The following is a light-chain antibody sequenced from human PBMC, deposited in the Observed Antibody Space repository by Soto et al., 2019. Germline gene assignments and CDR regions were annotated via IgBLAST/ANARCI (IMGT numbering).Light chain of an antibody. CDR1: QSLTIW. Sequence: DSLMTQSTSTLSASVGDIVTSTFRASQSLTIWLAWYQQKPGKAPNLLIYKTSILESGVPSRFSGSGSGTEFTLTISSLQPDDFATYYCQPWTDYSWTFGQRNKVEVK. CDR2: KTS. V-gene: IGKV1-5*03. CDR3: QPWTDYSWT. J-gene: IGKJ1*01.